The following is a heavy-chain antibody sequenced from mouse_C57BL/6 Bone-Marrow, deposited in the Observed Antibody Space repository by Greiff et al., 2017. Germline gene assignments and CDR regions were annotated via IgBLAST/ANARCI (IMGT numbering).Heavy chain of an antibody. CDR2: IYPRDGST. J-gene: IGHJ1*03. V-gene: IGHV1-85*01. Sequence: VQLQQSGPELVKPGASVQLSCKASGYTFTSYDINWLKQRPGQGLEWNGWIYPRDGSTKYNEKFKGKATLTVDTSSSTAYMELHSLTSEDSAVYFCARDRIYYGQYHWSFAVRGTGDTVTAS. CDR1: GYTFTSYD. D-gene: IGHD2-1*01. CDR3: ARDRIYYGQYHWSFAV.